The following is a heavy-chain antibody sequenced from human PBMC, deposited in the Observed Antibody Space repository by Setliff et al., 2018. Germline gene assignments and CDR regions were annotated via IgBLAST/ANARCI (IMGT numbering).Heavy chain of an antibody. Sequence: SETLSLTCTASGGSISSSNYYWGWIRQPPGKGLEWIGNIYNSGSTYYNPSLKSRVTMSVDTSKNHFSLKLASVTAADTALYYCARGGSSGWYGGAFDMWGQGTMVTVSS. CDR1: GGSISSSNYY. V-gene: IGHV4-39*02. CDR2: IYNSGST. CDR3: ARGGSSGWYGGAFDM. D-gene: IGHD6-19*01. J-gene: IGHJ3*02.